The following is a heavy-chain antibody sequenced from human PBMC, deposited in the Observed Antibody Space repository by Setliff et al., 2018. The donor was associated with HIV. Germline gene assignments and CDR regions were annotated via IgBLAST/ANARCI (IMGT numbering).Heavy chain of an antibody. V-gene: IGHV4-34*01. CDR3: ARFLHNWLDP. CDR2: VSFSGST. CDR1: GESFSGYY. J-gene: IGHJ5*02. Sequence: PSETLSLTCTIYGESFSGYYCSWIRQPPGKGLEWIGEVSFSGSTNYSPSLKSRVTISVDTSKNQFSLKMTSVTAADTAVYYCARFLHNWLDPWGQGTLVTVPQ.